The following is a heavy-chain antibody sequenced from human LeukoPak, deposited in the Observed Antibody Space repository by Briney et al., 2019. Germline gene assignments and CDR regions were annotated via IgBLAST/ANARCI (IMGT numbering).Heavy chain of an antibody. V-gene: IGHV4-4*09. D-gene: IGHD4-17*01. CDR2: IYTSGST. J-gene: IGHJ4*02. Sequence: SETLSLICTVSGGSISRYYWSWIRQPPGKGLEWIGYIYTSGSTNYNPSLKSRVTISVDTSKNQFSLKLSSVTAADTAVYYCARTVTTARFFDYWGQGTLVTVSS. CDR1: GGSISRYY. CDR3: ARTVTTARFFDY.